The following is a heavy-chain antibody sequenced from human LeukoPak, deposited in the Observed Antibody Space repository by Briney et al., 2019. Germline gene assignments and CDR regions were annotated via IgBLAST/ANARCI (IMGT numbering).Heavy chain of an antibody. J-gene: IGHJ4*02. V-gene: IGHV3-23*01. CDR3: AKESTMVRAADY. CDR2: ISSSGGST. CDR1: GFTLGNYA. D-gene: IGHD3-10*01. Sequence: GGTLGLSCAVSGFTLGNYAMSWVRQAPGKGLEWVSGISSSGGSTYYPDSVKGRFTISRDNSKNTLFLLMNSLRAEDTAVYYCAKESTMVRAADYWGQGTLVTVSS.